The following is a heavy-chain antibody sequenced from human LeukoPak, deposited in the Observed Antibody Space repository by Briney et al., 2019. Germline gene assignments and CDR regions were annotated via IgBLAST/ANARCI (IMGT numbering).Heavy chain of an antibody. CDR3: AREGFYSGYDR. CDR1: GFTFSSYS. V-gene: IGHV3-48*02. Sequence: GESLKISCAASGFTFSSYSMNWVRQAPGKGLEWVSYINTIGSAKTYADSVKGRFTISRDNAKNSLSLQMNSLRDDDTAVYYCAREGFYSGYDRWGQGTLVTVSS. J-gene: IGHJ4*02. D-gene: IGHD5-12*01. CDR2: INTIGSAK.